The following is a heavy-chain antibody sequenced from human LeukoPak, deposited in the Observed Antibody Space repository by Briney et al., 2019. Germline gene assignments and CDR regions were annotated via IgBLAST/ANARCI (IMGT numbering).Heavy chain of an antibody. J-gene: IGHJ4*02. CDR2: INHSGST. Sequence: SETLSLTCAVYGGSFSGYYWSWIRQPPGKGLEWIGEINHSGSTNYNPSLKSRVTISVDTSKNQFSLKLSSVTAADTAVYYCARGGYDFWSGYYYGYWGQGTLATVSS. CDR3: ARGGYDFWSGYYYGY. D-gene: IGHD3-3*01. V-gene: IGHV4-34*01. CDR1: GGSFSGYY.